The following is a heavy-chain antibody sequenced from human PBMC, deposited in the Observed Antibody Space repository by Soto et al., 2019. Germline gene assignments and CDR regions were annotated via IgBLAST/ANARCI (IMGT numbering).Heavy chain of an antibody. CDR3: AREYSSSWYGWFDP. Sequence: QVQLVQSGAEVKKPGASVKFSCKASGYTFTTYGISWVRQAPGQGLEWMGWISPYNGNTKYAQKFQGRVTMTTDTSTSTAYMELRSLRSDDTALYYCAREYSSSWYGWFDPWGQGTMVTVSS. J-gene: IGHJ5*02. CDR2: ISPYNGNT. D-gene: IGHD6-13*01. CDR1: GYTFTTYG. V-gene: IGHV1-18*04.